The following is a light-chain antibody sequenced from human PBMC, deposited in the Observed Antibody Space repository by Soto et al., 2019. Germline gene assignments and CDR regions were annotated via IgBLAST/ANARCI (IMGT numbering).Light chain of an antibody. CDR3: QQYKTWPPLT. CDR2: GAS. CDR1: QSVSSN. Sequence: EIVMTQSPATLSVSPGEGATLSCRASQSVSSNLAWYQQKPGQAPRLLIYGASTSATGIPARFSGSGSGTEFTLTISSLQSEEFAVYYCQQYKTWPPLTFGGGTRVESK. J-gene: IGKJ4*01. V-gene: IGKV3-15*01.